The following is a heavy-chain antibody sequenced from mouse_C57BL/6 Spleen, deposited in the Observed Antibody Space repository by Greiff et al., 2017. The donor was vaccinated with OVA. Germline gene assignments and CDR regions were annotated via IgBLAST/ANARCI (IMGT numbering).Heavy chain of an antibody. J-gene: IGHJ3*01. CDR3: ARPGEGAWFAY. V-gene: IGHV1-52*01. CDR2: IDPSDSET. Sequence: VQLQQPGAELVRPGSSVKLSCKASGYTFTSYWMHWVKQRPIQGLEWIGNIDPSDSETHYNQKFKDKATLTVDKSSSTAYMQLSSLTSEDSAVYYCARPGEGAWFAYWGQGTLVTVSA. CDR1: GYTFTSYW.